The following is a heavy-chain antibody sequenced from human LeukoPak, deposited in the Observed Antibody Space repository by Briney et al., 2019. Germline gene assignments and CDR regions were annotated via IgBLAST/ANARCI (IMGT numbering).Heavy chain of an antibody. D-gene: IGHD5/OR15-5a*01. V-gene: IGHV3-7*01. CDR3: ARESTRESQGS. Sequence: GGSLRLSCAASGFTLSSYWMSWVRQAPGKGLEWVANIQRDGSEKNYRDSVKGRFTISRDNAKNSLYLQMSSLRADDTAVYYCARESTRESQGSWGQGTLVTVSS. J-gene: IGHJ5*02. CDR2: IQRDGSEK. CDR1: GFTLSSYW.